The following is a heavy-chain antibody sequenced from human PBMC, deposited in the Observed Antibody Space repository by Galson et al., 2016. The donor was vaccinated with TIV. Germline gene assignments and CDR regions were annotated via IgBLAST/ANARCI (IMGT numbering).Heavy chain of an antibody. CDR1: GFTFDDYG. CDR3: ARDPLYCGGDCYSDY. J-gene: IGHJ4*02. Sequence: SLRLSCAAPGFTFDDYGMSWVRHAPGKGLEWVSGINWNGGSTGYADSVKGRFTISRDNAKNSLYLQMNSLRAEDTALYYCARDPLYCGGDCYSDYWGQGTLVTVSS. CDR2: INWNGGST. D-gene: IGHD2-21*01. V-gene: IGHV3-20*04.